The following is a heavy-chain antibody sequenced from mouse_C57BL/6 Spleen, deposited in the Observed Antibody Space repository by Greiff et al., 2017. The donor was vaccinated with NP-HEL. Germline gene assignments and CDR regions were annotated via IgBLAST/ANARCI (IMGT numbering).Heavy chain of an antibody. D-gene: IGHD1-1*01. CDR3: ARRITTVTDWYFDV. CDR2: IYPSDSET. V-gene: IGHV1-61*01. CDR1: GYTFTSYW. J-gene: IGHJ1*03. Sequence: VQLQQPGAELVRPGSSAKLSCKASGYTFTSYWMDWVKQRPGQGLEWIGNIYPSDSETHYNQKFKDKATLTVDKSSSTAYMQLSSLTSEDSAVYYCARRITTVTDWYFDVWGTGTTVTVSS.